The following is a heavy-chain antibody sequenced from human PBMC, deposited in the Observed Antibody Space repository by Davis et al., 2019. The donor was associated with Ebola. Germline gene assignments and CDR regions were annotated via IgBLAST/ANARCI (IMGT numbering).Heavy chain of an antibody. Sequence: GESLKISCEASGFTFSRYSMNWVRQAPGKGLDWVSSISSSSDHIHYADSLKGRFTTSRDDAKNLLFLQMNSLRVEDTAIYYCARDPYRGSYQTSYFDYWGQGTLVTVSS. CDR3: ARDPYRGSYQTSYFDY. D-gene: IGHD1-26*01. CDR1: GFTFSRYS. J-gene: IGHJ4*02. CDR2: ISSSSDHI. V-gene: IGHV3-21*01.